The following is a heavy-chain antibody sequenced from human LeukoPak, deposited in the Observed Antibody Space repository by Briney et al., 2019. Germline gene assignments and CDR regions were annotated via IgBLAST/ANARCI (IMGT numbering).Heavy chain of an antibody. CDR1: GGSISSGSYY. CDR2: IYTSGST. J-gene: IGHJ4*02. V-gene: IGHV4-61*02. D-gene: IGHD4-23*01. Sequence: SQTLSLTCTVSGGSISSGSYYWSWIRQPAGKGLEWIGRIYTSGSTNYNPSLKSRVTISVDTSKNQFSLKLSSVTAADTAVYYCARTVATGRYFDYWGQGTLATVSS. CDR3: ARTVATGRYFDY.